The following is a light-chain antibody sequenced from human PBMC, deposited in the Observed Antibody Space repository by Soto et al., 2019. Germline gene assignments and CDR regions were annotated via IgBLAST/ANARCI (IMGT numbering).Light chain of an antibody. CDR2: GAS. Sequence: EIVLTQSPATLSVSPGERVTLSCRAGESVDINLAWYQQKPGQAPRLLIYGASTRATDMPGTFSGRGTGTEFTLTISSLQSEDFAVYYCQQYKNWPRTFGQGTKVDIK. J-gene: IGKJ1*01. CDR1: ESVDIN. V-gene: IGKV3-15*01. CDR3: QQYKNWPRT.